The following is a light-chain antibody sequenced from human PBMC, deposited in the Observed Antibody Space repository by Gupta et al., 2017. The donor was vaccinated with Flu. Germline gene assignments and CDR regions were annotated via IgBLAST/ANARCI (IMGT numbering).Light chain of an antibody. CDR1: QSVTSNY. CDR2: GAS. CDR3: QQYGTSQT. Sequence: PCPLSLSPGERATLSCRASQSVTSNYLAWYQQKPGQAPRLLIYGASSRLTGIPDRFSGSGSGTDFILTISRLEPEDFAVYFCQQYGTSQTFGQGTKVEIK. V-gene: IGKV3-20*01. J-gene: IGKJ1*01.